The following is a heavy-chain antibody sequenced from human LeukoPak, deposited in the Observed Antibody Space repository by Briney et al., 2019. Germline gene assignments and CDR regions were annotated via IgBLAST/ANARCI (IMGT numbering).Heavy chain of an antibody. Sequence: KPSETLSLTCAVSGGSISSSNWWSWVRQPPGKGLEWIGEVYHTGSSNYNPSLKSRVTISVDKSKSQFSLKLSSVTAADTAVYYCARGGTTVAGTFWFDPWGQGTLVTVSS. CDR2: VYHTGSS. V-gene: IGHV4-4*02. CDR3: ARGGTTVAGTFWFDP. J-gene: IGHJ5*02. D-gene: IGHD6-19*01. CDR1: GGSISSSNW.